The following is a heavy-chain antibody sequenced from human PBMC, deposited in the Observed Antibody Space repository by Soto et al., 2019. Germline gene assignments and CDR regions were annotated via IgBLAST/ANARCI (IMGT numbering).Heavy chain of an antibody. D-gene: IGHD2-15*01. CDR1: GESVSIGYYY. CDR3: ARVVRCTRSGCYYLAMDV. V-gene: IGHV4-61*01. Sequence: PSETLSLTCNVSGESVSIGYYYWKWIRQPPGKGLEWIGSIHSSGRTNYNPSLKSRVSMSLDTSKNQFSLSLSSVGAADTAIYYCARVVRCTRSGCYYLAMDVWGQGTTVTVSS. CDR2: IHSSGRT. J-gene: IGHJ6*02.